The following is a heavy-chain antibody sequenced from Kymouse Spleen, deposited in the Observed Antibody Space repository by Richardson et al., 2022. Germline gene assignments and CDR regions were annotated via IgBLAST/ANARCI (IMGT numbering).Heavy chain of an antibody. J-gene: IGHJ4*02. CDR3: ARSIAVAGTGDY. V-gene: IGHV3-30*18. CDR1: GFTFSSYG. Sequence: QVQLVESGGGVVQPGRSLRLSCAASGFTFSSYGMHWVRQAPGKGLEWVAVISYDGSNKYYADSVKGRFTISRDNSKNTLYLQMNSLRAEDTAVYYCARSIAVAGTGDYWGQGTLVTVSS. D-gene: IGHD6-19*01. CDR2: ISYDGSNK.